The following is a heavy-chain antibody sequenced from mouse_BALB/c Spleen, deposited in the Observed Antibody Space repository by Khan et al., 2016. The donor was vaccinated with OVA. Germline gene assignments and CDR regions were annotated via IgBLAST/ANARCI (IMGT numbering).Heavy chain of an antibody. CDR2: ISYSGDT. D-gene: IGHD1-1*01. Sequence: EVQLQESGPGLVKPSQSLSLTCTVTGYSITSDYAWNWIRQFPGNKLEWMGYISYSGDTAYNPSLKSRISITRDTSKNQFFLQLNSVTTEDTATXSRASMLLYYYGSNFEWYYVDSWGQGTTLTVSS. J-gene: IGHJ2*01. CDR3: ASMLLYYYGSNFEWYYVDS. CDR1: GYSITSDYA. V-gene: IGHV3-2*02.